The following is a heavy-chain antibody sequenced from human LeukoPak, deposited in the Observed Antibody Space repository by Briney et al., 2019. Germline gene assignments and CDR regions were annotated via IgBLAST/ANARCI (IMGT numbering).Heavy chain of an antibody. J-gene: IGHJ4*02. CDR3: ARDTQSRLALMSYYFDY. Sequence: PGGSLRLSCAASGFTFSSYSMNWVRQAPGKGLEWVSAISGSGGSTYYADSVKGRFTISRDNSKNTLYLQMNSLRAEDTAVYYCARDTQSRLALMSYYFDYWGQGTLVTVSS. D-gene: IGHD3-16*01. CDR2: ISGSGGST. V-gene: IGHV3-23*01. CDR1: GFTFSSYS.